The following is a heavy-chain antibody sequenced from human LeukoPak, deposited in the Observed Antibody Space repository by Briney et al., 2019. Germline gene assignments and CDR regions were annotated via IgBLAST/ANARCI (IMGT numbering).Heavy chain of an antibody. CDR3: ARRMATVTDAFDI. CDR2: VFHSGTT. CDR1: GDSLTSHF. V-gene: IGHV4-59*08. J-gene: IGHJ3*02. D-gene: IGHD5-24*01. Sequence: SETLSLTCNVSGDSLTSHFWSWIRQTPGKGLEWIGYVFHSGTTNYSPSLKSRVTISLDTSKKQFHLRLASVTAADTAVYYCARRMATVTDAFDIWGRGTMASVSS.